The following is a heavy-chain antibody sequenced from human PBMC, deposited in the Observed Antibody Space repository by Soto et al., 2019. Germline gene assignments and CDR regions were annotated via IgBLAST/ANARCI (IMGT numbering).Heavy chain of an antibody. CDR2: IYYSGST. D-gene: IGHD5-12*01. J-gene: IGHJ3*02. CDR3: ARRDIVATISDAFDI. Sequence: SETLSLTCTVSGGSISSYYWSWIRQPPGKGLEWIGYIYYSGSTNYNPSLKSRVTISIDTSKNQFSLKQSSVTAADTAVYYCARRDIVATISDAFDIWGQGTMVTVSS. V-gene: IGHV4-59*01. CDR1: GGSISSYY.